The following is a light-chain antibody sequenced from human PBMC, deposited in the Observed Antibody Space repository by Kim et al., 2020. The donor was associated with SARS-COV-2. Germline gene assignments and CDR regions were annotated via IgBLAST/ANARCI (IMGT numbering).Light chain of an antibody. CDR2: DAS. Sequence: EIVLTQSPGTLSLSPGERATLSCRASQSVSSKYLAWYQQKPGQAPRLLIYDASSRATGIPDRFSGSGSGTDFTLTISRLEPEDFAVYYCQQYVNSSPITFGQGTRLEIK. CDR3: QQYVNSSPIT. V-gene: IGKV3-20*01. CDR1: QSVSSKY. J-gene: IGKJ5*01.